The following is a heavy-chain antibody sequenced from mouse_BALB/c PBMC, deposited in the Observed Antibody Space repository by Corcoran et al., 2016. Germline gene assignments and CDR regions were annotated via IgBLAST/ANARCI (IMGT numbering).Heavy chain of an antibody. D-gene: IGHD1-1*01. Sequence: EVQLQLFGAELVKPGASLKISCKASGYTFTDYNMDWVKQSHGKSLEWIGDINPNYDSTSYNQKFKGKATLTVDKSSSTAYMERRSLTSEDTAVYYCARSHYYGYYVDYGGQGTTLTVSS. CDR1: GYTFTDYN. V-gene: IGHV1-18*01. CDR3: ARSHYYGYYVDY. CDR2: INPNYDST. J-gene: IGHJ2*01.